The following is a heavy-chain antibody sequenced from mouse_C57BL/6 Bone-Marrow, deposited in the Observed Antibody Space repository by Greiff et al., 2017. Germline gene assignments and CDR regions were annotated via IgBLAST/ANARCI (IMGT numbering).Heavy chain of an antibody. J-gene: IGHJ3*01. V-gene: IGHV1-82*01. CDR1: GYAFSSSW. CDR2: IYPGAGGT. CDR3: ARYGNYAWFAY. Sequence: VQLKESGPELVKPGASVKISCKASGYAFSSSWMNWVKQRPGKGLEWIGRIYPGAGGTNYNGKFKGKATLTADKSSSTAYMQLSSLTSEDSAVYFCARYGNYAWFAYWGQGTLVTVSA. D-gene: IGHD2-1*01.